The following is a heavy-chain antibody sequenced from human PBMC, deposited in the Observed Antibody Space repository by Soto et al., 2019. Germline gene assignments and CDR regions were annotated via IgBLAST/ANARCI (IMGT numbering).Heavy chain of an antibody. CDR1: GGSMRNYF. CDR2: IHYSGTT. CDR3: AAGEASSRNLAPYYLDF. J-gene: IGHJ4*02. V-gene: IGHV4-59*01. Sequence: SETLSLTCTVSGGSMRNYFWTWIRQPPGKGLEWIGYIHYSGTTSFFPSYNPSLRSRVTISEDTSKNQFSLKLLSVTTADTAVYFCAAGEASSRNLAPYYLDFWGQGTLVTVS. D-gene: IGHD6-13*01.